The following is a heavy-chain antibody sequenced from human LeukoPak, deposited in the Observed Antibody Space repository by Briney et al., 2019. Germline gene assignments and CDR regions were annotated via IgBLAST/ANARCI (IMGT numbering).Heavy chain of an antibody. D-gene: IGHD5-24*01. V-gene: IGHV3-15*01. CDR3: TREGYNFARN. J-gene: IGHJ4*02. Sequence: PGGSLRLSCEASGFTFTDAWMAWVRQTPGKGLEWLGRIRKKSDGGTTHCAAPVEDRFFISRDDSRSTVSLQMKSLRSEDTGVYFCTREGYNFARNWGQGTLVTVSS. CDR1: GFTFTDAW. CDR2: IRKKSDGGTT.